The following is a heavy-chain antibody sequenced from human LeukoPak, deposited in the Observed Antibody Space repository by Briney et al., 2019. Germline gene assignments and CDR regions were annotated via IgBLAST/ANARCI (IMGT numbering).Heavy chain of an antibody. D-gene: IGHD2-2*01. J-gene: IGHJ3*02. CDR1: GGSISSYY. V-gene: IGHV4-4*07. CDR2: IYTSGST. CDR3: ARDHTKIVVVPAARWDDAFDS. Sequence: SETLSLTCTVSGGSISSYYWSWIRQPAGKGLEWIGRIYTSGSTNYNPSLKSRVTMSVDTSKNQFSLKLSSVTAADTAVYYCARDHTKIVVVPAARWDDAFDSWGQGTMVTVYS.